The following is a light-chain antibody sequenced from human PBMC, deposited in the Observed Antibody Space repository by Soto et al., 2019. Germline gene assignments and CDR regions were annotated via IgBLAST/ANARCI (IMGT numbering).Light chain of an antibody. Sequence: DIQMTQSPSTLSASVGDRVTITCRASQSISTYLAWYQQKPAKAHKILIYKASILESGVPSSFSGSECGTDFKLTITTLQPNDFATYHCQHYNLYSSWTFGQGTKVEIK. CDR3: QHYNLYSSWT. J-gene: IGKJ1*01. CDR2: KAS. V-gene: IGKV1-5*03. CDR1: QSISTY.